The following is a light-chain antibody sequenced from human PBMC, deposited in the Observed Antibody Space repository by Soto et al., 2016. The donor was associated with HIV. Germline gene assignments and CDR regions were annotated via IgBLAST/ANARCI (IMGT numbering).Light chain of an antibody. CDR1: QDINNY. CDR2: LAS. Sequence: DIQLTQSPSFLSASMGDRVTITCRASQDINNYLAWYQQKPGKAPKLLISLASTLQSGVPSRFSGSGSGTQFTLTVSSLQPDDFATYYCQQLDDYPVTFGGGPRWSSN. V-gene: IGKV1-9*01. J-gene: IGKJ4*01. CDR3: QQLDDYPVT.